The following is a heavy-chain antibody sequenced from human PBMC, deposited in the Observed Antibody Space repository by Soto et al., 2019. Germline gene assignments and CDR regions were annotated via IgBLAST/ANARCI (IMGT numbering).Heavy chain of an antibody. J-gene: IGHJ4*02. Sequence: VGTLRLSWAASGFAVSSYWMHCVRQPPGKGLVLVSRISSAGSSTYYADSVRGRLTISKDTAKNTQYLQINSLGAEDAALYYCARGNTGYGNFDSWGQGTLVTVSS. V-gene: IGHV3-74*01. CDR1: GFAVSSYW. D-gene: IGHD5-12*01. CDR2: ISSAGSST. CDR3: ARGNTGYGNFDS.